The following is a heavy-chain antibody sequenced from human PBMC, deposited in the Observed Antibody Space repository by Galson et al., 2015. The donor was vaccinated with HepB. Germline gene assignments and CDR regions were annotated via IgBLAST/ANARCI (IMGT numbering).Heavy chain of an antibody. CDR1: GFTFTTLA. Sequence: SLRLSCAASGFTFTTLAMSWVRQAPGQGLEWVSTISDSAVTTYYPDSVKGRFPISRDNSKNMLYLQMNSLRAEDTAVYYCAKVARAAVAGGYFFDYWGQGTLVTVSS. J-gene: IGHJ4*02. CDR3: AKVARAAVAGGYFFDY. V-gene: IGHV3-23*01. CDR2: ISDSAVTT. D-gene: IGHD6-19*01.